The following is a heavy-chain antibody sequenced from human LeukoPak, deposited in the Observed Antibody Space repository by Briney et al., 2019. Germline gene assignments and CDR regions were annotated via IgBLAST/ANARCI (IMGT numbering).Heavy chain of an antibody. CDR1: GFTFSNYA. CDR3: ASSPAVAGTG. V-gene: IGHV3-21*01. D-gene: IGHD6-19*01. CDR2: ISSSSSYI. Sequence: SGGSLRLSCAASGFTFSNYAMSWVRQAPGKGLEWVSSISSSSSYIYYADSVKGRFTISRDNAKSSLYLQMNSLRAEDTAVYYCASSPAVAGTGRGQGTLVTVSS. J-gene: IGHJ4*02.